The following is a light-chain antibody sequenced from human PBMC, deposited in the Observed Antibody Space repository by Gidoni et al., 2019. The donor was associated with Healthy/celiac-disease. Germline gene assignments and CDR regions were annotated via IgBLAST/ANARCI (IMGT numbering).Light chain of an antibody. Sequence: DIPITQSPSSLSASVGDRVTITCQARQDISNYLNWYQQKPGKAPKLLINDASNLETGVPSRFSGSGSGTDFTFTISSLQPEDIATYYCQQYDNLPLTFGQGTKLEIK. CDR2: DAS. J-gene: IGKJ2*01. CDR3: QQYDNLPLT. CDR1: QDISNY. V-gene: IGKV1-33*01.